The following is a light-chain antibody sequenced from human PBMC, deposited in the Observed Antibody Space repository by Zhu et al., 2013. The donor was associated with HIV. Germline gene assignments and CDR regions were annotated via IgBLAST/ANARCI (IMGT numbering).Light chain of an antibody. J-gene: IGKJ2*01. CDR1: ERISSIY. CDR2: DTS. CDR3: QQYRRSPLT. V-gene: IGKV3-20*01. Sequence: VVLTQSPGTLSLSPGDTAILSRRASERISSIYVAWYQQKPGRAPRLLIYDTSRRATDIPDRFSGSGSGTDFTLTISRLEPEDSAVYYCQQYRRSPLTFGQGTKLEIK.